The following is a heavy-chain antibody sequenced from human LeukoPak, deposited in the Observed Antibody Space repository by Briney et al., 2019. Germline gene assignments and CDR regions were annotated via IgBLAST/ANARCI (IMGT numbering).Heavy chain of an antibody. V-gene: IGHV3-53*01. CDR1: GFTVSSNY. CDR3: VRGFVATSEIDF. J-gene: IGHJ4*02. Sequence: GGSLRLSCAASGFTVSSNYMSWVRQAPGKGLEWVSVIYSGGSTYYADSVRGRFTVFRDNAKNVLSLQMNSLRVEDTAVYYCVRGFVATSEIDFWGQGTLVTVSS. D-gene: IGHD5-12*01. CDR2: IYSGGST.